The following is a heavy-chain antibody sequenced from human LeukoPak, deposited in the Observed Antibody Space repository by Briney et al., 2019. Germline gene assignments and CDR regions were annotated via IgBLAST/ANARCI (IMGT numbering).Heavy chain of an antibody. D-gene: IGHD1-26*01. V-gene: IGHV3-23*01. CDR1: GFTFSSYA. CDR2: ISGSGGST. CDR3: ANYQARVGASFYFDY. Sequence: SGGSLRLSCAASGFTFSSYAMSWVRQAPGKGLEWVSAISGSGGSTYCADSVKGRFTISRDNSKNTLYLQMNSLRAEDTAVYYCANYQARVGASFYFDYWGQGTLVTVSS. J-gene: IGHJ4*02.